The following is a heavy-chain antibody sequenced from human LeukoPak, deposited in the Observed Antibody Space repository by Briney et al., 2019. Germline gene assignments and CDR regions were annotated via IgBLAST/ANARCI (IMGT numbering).Heavy chain of an antibody. Sequence: GGSLRLSCAASGFTFSSYWMSWVRQAPGKGLEWVANIKQDGSEKYYVDSVKGRFTISRDNAKNSLYLQMNSLRAEDTAVYYCARDRYNWNDEPERKAEHRPFDYWGQGTLVTVSS. D-gene: IGHD1-20*01. J-gene: IGHJ4*02. CDR3: ARDRYNWNDEPERKAEHRPFDY. CDR1: GFTFSSYW. CDR2: IKQDGSEK. V-gene: IGHV3-7*01.